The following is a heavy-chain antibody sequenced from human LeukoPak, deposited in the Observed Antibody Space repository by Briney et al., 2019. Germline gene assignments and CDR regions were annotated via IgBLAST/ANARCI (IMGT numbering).Heavy chain of an antibody. CDR3: ARHRQQLVTYYFDY. D-gene: IGHD6-13*01. Sequence: SETLSLTCTVSGGSISSYYWSWIRQPPGKGLEWIGYIYYSGSTNYNPSLKSRVTISVDTSKNQFSLKLSSVTAADTAVYYCARHRQQLVTYYFDYWGQGTLDTVSS. V-gene: IGHV4-59*08. CDR2: IYYSGST. J-gene: IGHJ4*02. CDR1: GGSISSYY.